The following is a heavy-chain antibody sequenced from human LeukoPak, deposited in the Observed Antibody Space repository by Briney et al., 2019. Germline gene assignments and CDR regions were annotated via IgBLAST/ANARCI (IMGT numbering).Heavy chain of an antibody. V-gene: IGHV3-30*04. CDR2: ISYDGSNK. D-gene: IGHD6-19*01. CDR1: GFTFSSYA. CDR3: ARDPVGVRYSSGPGAKFDY. Sequence: GGSLRLSCAASGFTFSSYAMHWVRQAPGKGLEWVAVISYDGSNKYYADSVKGRFTISRDNSKNTLYLQMNSLRAEDTAVYYCARDPVGVRYSSGPGAKFDYWGQGILVTVSS. J-gene: IGHJ4*02.